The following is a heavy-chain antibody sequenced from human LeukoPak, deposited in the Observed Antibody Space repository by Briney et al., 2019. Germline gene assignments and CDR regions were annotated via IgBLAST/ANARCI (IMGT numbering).Heavy chain of an antibody. V-gene: IGHV3-11*01. J-gene: IGHJ3*02. CDR2: ISSSGSTI. D-gene: IGHD1-1*01. CDR3: VRWNDAIDTFDI. CDR1: GGSISSYY. Sequence: LSLTCTVSGGSISSYYWSWIRQPPGKGLEWVSYISSSGSTIYYADSVKGRFTISRDNAKNSLYLQMNSLRAEDTAVYYCVRWNDAIDTFDIWGQGTMVTVSS.